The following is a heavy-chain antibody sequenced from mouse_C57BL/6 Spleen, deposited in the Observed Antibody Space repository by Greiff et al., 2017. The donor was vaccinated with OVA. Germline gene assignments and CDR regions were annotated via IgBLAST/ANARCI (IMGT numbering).Heavy chain of an antibody. D-gene: IGHD2-1*01. CDR3: ARSSYGNYYY. V-gene: IGHV1-82*01. Sequence: VQLKESGPELVKPGASVKISCKASGYAFSSSWMNWVKQRPGKGLEWIGRIYPGDGDTNYNGKFKGKATLTADKSSSTAYMQLSSLTSEDSAVYFCARSSYGNYYYWGQGTTLTVSS. J-gene: IGHJ2*01. CDR1: GYAFSSSW. CDR2: IYPGDGDT.